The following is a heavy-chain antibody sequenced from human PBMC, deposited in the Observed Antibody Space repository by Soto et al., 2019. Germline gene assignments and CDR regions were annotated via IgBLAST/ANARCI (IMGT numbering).Heavy chain of an antibody. J-gene: IGHJ6*02. CDR2: ISYGGSNK. CDR1: GFTFSSYG. Sequence: QVQLVESGGGVVQPGRSLRLSCAASGFTFSSYGMHWVRQAPGKGLEWVAVISYGGSNKYYADSVKGRFTISRDNSKNTLYLQMNSLRAEDTAVYYCAKEDRQQRGPTPVGMDVWGQGTTVTVSS. V-gene: IGHV3-30*18. D-gene: IGHD6-13*01. CDR3: AKEDRQQRGPTPVGMDV.